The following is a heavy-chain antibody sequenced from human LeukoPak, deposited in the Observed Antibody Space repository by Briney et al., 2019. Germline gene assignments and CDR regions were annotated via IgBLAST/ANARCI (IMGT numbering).Heavy chain of an antibody. J-gene: IGHJ4*02. CDR2: ISGSGGST. Sequence: GGSLRLSCAASGFTFSDHYMDWVRQAPGKGLEWVSAISGSGGSTYYADSVKGRFTISRDNSKNSLYLQMNSLRAEDTAVYYCHSGLGYTYGTDLYDYWGQGTLVTVSS. D-gene: IGHD5-18*01. CDR1: GFTFSDHY. V-gene: IGHV3-23*01. CDR3: HSGLGYTYGTDLYDY.